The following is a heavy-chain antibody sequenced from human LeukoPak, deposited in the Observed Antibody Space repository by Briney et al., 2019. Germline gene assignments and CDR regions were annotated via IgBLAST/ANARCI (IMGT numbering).Heavy chain of an antibody. J-gene: IGHJ5*02. CDR2: IYYSGST. CDR1: GGSISSYY. CDR3: ARGISSCSSTSCYFSPISRRVWFDP. Sequence: SETLSLTCTVSGGSISSYYWSWIRQPPGKGLEWIGYIYYSGSTSYTPSLKSRVTISVDTSKTPFSLKLSSVTAADTAVYYCARGISSCSSTSCYFSPISRRVWFDPWGQGTLVTVSS. D-gene: IGHD2-2*01. V-gene: IGHV4-59*12.